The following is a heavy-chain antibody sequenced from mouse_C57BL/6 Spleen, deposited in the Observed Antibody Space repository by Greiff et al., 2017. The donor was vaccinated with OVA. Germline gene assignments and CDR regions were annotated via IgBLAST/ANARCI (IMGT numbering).Heavy chain of an antibody. Sequence: QIQLQQPGAELVKPGASVKLSCKASGYTFTSYWMQWVKQRPGQGLEWIGEIDPSDSYTNYNQKFKGKATLTVDTSSSTAYMQLSSLTSEDSAVYYCARKDSNYVDAMDYWGQGTSVTVSS. CDR1: GYTFTSYW. D-gene: IGHD2-5*01. J-gene: IGHJ4*01. CDR2: IDPSDSYT. CDR3: ARKDSNYVDAMDY. V-gene: IGHV1-50*01.